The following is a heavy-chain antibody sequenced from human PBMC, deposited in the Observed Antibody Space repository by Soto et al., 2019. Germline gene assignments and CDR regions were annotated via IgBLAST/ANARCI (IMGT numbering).Heavy chain of an antibody. CDR1: GGSVSSGNYY. D-gene: IGHD3-22*01. J-gene: IGHJ3*02. V-gene: IGHV4-61*01. Sequence: QVQLQESGPGLVKPSETLSLTCTVSGGSVSSGNYYWSWIRQPPGKGLEWVGYIYYSGSTYYNPSLKSRVTISVDTSKNPFSLKLNSVTAADTAVYYCARYDSSGGRAFDIWGQGTMVTVSS. CDR3: ARYDSSGGRAFDI. CDR2: IYYSGST.